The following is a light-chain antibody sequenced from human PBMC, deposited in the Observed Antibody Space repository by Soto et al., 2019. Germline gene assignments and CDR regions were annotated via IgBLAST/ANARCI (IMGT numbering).Light chain of an antibody. Sequence: DIQMTQSPSTLSASVGDRVTITCRASQSISSWLAWYQPKPGKAPKLLIYKASSLESGVPSRFSGSGSGTEFTLTISSLQPDDFATYYCQQYNSYSETCGQGTKVDIK. CDR3: QQYNSYSET. CDR1: QSISSW. J-gene: IGKJ1*01. CDR2: KAS. V-gene: IGKV1-5*03.